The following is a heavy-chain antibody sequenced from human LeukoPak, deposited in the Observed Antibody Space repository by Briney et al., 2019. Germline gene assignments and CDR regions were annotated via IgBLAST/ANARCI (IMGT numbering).Heavy chain of an antibody. J-gene: IGHJ4*02. Sequence: ASVKVSYKASGYTFTGYYMHWVRQAPGQGLEWMGWINPNSGGTNYAQKFQGRVTMTRDTSISTAYMELSRLRSDDTAVYYCARFRDYWNYFDYWGQGTLVTVSS. CDR3: ARFRDYWNYFDY. CDR2: INPNSGGT. V-gene: IGHV1-2*02. CDR1: GYTFTGYY. D-gene: IGHD1-1*01.